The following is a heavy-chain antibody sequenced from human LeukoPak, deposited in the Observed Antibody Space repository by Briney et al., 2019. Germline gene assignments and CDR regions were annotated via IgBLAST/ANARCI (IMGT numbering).Heavy chain of an antibody. D-gene: IGHD3-22*01. CDR3: ARHRYYYDSSGYYYQP. CDR1: GASISSYY. V-gene: IGHV4-59*01. CDR2: IYYSGST. Sequence: SETLSLTCTVSGASISSYYWSWIRQPPGKGLEWIGYIYYSGSTNYNPSLKTRVTISVDTSKNQFSLRLSSVTAADTAVYYCARHRYYYDSSGYYYQPWGQGTLVTVSS. J-gene: IGHJ5*02.